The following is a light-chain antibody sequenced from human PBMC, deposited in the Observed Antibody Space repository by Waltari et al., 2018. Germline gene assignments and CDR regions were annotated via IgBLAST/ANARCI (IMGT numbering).Light chain of an antibody. Sequence: QSVLTQPPSASGTPGQRVTISCPGTHSNIGRNSVFCYQQLPGSAPKLLIYRNNQRPSGVPDRFSASKSGTSASLAISGLRSEDEADYYCAAWDDSLSVSYVFGSGTKVTV. CDR2: RNN. CDR3: AAWDDSLSVSYV. V-gene: IGLV1-47*01. J-gene: IGLJ1*01. CDR1: HSNIGRNS.